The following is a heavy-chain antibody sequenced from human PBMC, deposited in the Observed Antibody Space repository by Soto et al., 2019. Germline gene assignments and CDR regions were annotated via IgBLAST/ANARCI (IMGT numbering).Heavy chain of an antibody. J-gene: IGHJ6*02. D-gene: IGHD3-10*01. V-gene: IGHV3-23*01. CDR3: ALLGRSGSGRPYYYSMDV. Sequence: EVQLLESGGGLVQPGGSLRLSCAVSGLTFSYFAMSWVRQAPGKGLEWVSAISGSGGITYYADSVKGRFTISRDNSKNTLFLQMNSLRAEDTAVYYCALLGRSGSGRPYYYSMDVWGQGTTVTVSS. CDR1: GLTFSYFA. CDR2: ISGSGGIT.